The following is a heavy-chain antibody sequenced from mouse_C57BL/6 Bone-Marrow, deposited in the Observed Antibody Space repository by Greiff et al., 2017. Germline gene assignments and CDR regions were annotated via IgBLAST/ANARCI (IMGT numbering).Heavy chain of an antibody. J-gene: IGHJ2*01. CDR3: ARWLGFDY. CDR1: GFTFSSYA. CDR2: ISDGGSYT. V-gene: IGHV5-4*01. Sequence: DVQLVESGGGLVKPGGSLKLSCAASGFTFSSYAMSWVRQTPEKRLEWVATISDGGSYTYYPDNVKGRFTISRDNAKNNLYLQMSHLKSEDTAMYYCARWLGFDYWGQGTTLTVSS. D-gene: IGHD2-3*01.